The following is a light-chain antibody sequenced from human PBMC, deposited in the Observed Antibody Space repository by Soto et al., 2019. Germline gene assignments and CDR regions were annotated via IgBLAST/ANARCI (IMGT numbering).Light chain of an antibody. J-gene: IGLJ3*02. CDR1: NSNIGSNS. V-gene: IGLV1-44*01. CDR3: AAWDDSLNGPV. CDR2: THN. Sequence: QSVLTQPPSASGTPGQRVTISCSGSNSNIGSNSVTWYQQLPGTAPKLLIYTHNQRPSGVPDRFSGSKSGTSASLAISGLQYEDDADYYCAAWDDSLNGPVFGGGTKLTVL.